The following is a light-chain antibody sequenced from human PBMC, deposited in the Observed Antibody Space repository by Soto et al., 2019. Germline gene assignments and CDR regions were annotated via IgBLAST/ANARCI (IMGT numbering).Light chain of an antibody. J-gene: IGKJ4*01. CDR1: QAIRND. V-gene: IGKV1-6*01. Sequence: AIQMTQSPSSLSASVGDRVTITCRASQAIRNDLGWYQQKPGKAPKLLMYAASSLQSGVPSRFSGSGSGTDFTLTISSLQPEDFATYYCLQDYTYPLTFGGGTKVEIK. CDR2: AAS. CDR3: LQDYTYPLT.